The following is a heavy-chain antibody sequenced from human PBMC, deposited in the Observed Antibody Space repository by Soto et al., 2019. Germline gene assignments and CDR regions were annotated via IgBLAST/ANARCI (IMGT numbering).Heavy chain of an antibody. CDR3: ARDYSGSYKPLDY. J-gene: IGHJ4*02. CDR2: IIPIFGTA. Sequence: SVKVSCKASGGTFSSYAISWVRQAPGQGLEWMGGIIPIFGTANYAQKFQGRVTITADESTSTAYMELSSLRSEDTAVYYCARDYSGSYKPLDYWGQGPLVTVSS. D-gene: IGHD1-26*01. V-gene: IGHV1-69*13. CDR1: GGTFSSYA.